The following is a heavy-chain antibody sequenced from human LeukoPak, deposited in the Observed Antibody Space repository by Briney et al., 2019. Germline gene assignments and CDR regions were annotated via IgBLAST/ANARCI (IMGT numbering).Heavy chain of an antibody. CDR2: IYPGDSDT. V-gene: IGHV5-51*01. D-gene: IGHD6-19*01. Sequence: GESLKISCKGSGYSFTSYWIGWVRQMPGKGLEWMGIIYPGDSDTRYSPSFQGQVTISADKSISTAYLQWSSLKASDTAIYFCATSTAVSGILHWFDPWGQGTLVTVSS. J-gene: IGHJ5*02. CDR1: GYSFTSYW. CDR3: ATSTAVSGILHWFDP.